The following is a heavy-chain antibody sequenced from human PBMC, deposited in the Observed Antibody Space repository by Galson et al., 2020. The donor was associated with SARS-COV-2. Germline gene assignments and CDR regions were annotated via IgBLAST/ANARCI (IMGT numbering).Heavy chain of an antibody. J-gene: IGHJ4*02. D-gene: IGHD1-1*01. CDR1: GFTSRNYA. CDR3: SKGWRSNWDLFDY. CDR2: ISGSGGST. Sequence: GESLKLSCAASGFTSRNYAMNWVREAPGKGLEWVSAISGSGGSTYYTDSVEGRLTISRDNSKNRLYLQMNSLRAEDTAVYYCSKGWRSNWDLFDYWGRGTLVTVSS. V-gene: IGHV3-23*01.